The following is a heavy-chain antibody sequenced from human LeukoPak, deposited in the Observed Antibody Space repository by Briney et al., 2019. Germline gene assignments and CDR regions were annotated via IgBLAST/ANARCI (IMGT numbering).Heavy chain of an antibody. V-gene: IGHV3-66*01. CDR1: GFTVSSNY. Sequence: GGSLRLSCAASGFTVSSNYMSWVRQAPGKGLEWVSVIYSGGGTYYADSMKGRFTISRDNSKNTVYLRMNSLRAEDTAVYYCATTAYSSPRGYWGQGTLVTVSS. CDR3: ATTAYSSPRGY. D-gene: IGHD6-13*01. J-gene: IGHJ4*02. CDR2: IYSGGGT.